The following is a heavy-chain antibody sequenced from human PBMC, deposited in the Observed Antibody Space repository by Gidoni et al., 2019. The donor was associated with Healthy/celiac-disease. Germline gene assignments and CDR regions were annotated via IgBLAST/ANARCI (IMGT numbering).Heavy chain of an antibody. V-gene: IGHV3-30*04. J-gene: IGHJ2*01. CDR3: ARVGFLEWLSTNWYFDL. Sequence: QVQLVESGGGVVQPGRSLRLSCAASGFTFSSYAMHWVRQAPGKGLEWVAVISYDGSNKYYADSVKGRFTISRDNSKNTLYLQMNSLRAEDTAVYYCARVGFLEWLSTNWYFDLWGRGTLVTVSS. CDR2: ISYDGSNK. D-gene: IGHD3-3*01. CDR1: GFTFSSYA.